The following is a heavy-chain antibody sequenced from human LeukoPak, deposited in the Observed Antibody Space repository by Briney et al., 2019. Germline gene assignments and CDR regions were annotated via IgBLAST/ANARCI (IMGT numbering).Heavy chain of an antibody. D-gene: IGHD4-17*01. J-gene: IGHJ3*02. Sequence: GASVKVSCKASGYTFTSYDINWVRQAPGQGLEWMGWINPNSGGTNYAQKFQGRVTMTWDTSISTAYMELSRLRSDDTAVYYCASAVTSSAFDIWGQGTMVTVSS. CDR2: INPNSGGT. CDR1: GYTFTSYD. CDR3: ASAVTSSAFDI. V-gene: IGHV1-2*02.